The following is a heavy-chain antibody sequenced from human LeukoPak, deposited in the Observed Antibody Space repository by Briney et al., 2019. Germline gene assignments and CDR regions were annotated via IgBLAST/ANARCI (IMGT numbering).Heavy chain of an antibody. CDR3: ARGSGSGWYSRSYFDY. V-gene: IGHV4-59*12. Sequence: SESLSLTCTVSGGSISSYYWSWIRQPPGKGLEWIGYIYYSGSTNYNPSLKSRVTISVDTSKNQFSLKLSSVTAADTAVYYCARGSGSGWYSRSYFDYWGQGTLVTVSS. D-gene: IGHD6-19*01. J-gene: IGHJ4*02. CDR2: IYYSGST. CDR1: GGSISSYY.